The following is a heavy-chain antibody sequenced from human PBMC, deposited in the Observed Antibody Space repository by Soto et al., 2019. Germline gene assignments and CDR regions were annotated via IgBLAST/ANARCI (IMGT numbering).Heavy chain of an antibody. J-gene: IGHJ4*02. Sequence: QVQLVESGGGVVQPGRSLRLSCAASGFTFSSYAMHWVRQAPGKGLEWVAVISYDGSNKYYADSVKGRFTISRDNYKNTLYLQMNSLRAEDTAVYYCARGHSGWYRAPVDYWGQGTLVTVSS. D-gene: IGHD6-19*01. CDR1: GFTFSSYA. V-gene: IGHV3-30-3*01. CDR2: ISYDGSNK. CDR3: ARGHSGWYRAPVDY.